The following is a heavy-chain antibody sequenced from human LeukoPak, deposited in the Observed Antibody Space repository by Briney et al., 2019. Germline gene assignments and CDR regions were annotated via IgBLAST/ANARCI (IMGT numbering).Heavy chain of an antibody. CDR1: GGSISSYY. CDR2: IYYSGST. J-gene: IGHJ4*02. Sequence: SETLSLTCTVSGGSISSYYWSWIRQPLGKGLEWIGYIYYSGSTNYNPSLKSRVTISVDTSKNQFSLKLSSVTAADTAVYYCASADTAMVTDYWGQGTLVTVSS. CDR3: ASADTAMVTDY. V-gene: IGHV4-59*01. D-gene: IGHD5-18*01.